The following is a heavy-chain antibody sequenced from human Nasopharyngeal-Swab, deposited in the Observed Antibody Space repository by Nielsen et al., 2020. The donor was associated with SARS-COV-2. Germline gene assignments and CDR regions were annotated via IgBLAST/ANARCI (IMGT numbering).Heavy chain of an antibody. V-gene: IGHV3-23*01. CDR2: ISFGASST. Sequence: GESLKISCRASGFTFNSHAMSWVRQAPGKGLEWVSGISFGASSTYYADSVKGRFTISRDNSKNTLYLQMNSLRAGDTAICYCAKIGGGVGYWGQGTPVTVSS. D-gene: IGHD3-16*01. CDR3: AKIGGGVGY. J-gene: IGHJ4*02. CDR1: GFTFNSHA.